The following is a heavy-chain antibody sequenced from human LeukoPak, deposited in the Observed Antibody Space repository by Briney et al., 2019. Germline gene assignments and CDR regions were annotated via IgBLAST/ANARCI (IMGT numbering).Heavy chain of an antibody. J-gene: IGHJ4*02. D-gene: IGHD6-13*01. CDR1: GFTFSSYE. V-gene: IGHV3-48*03. CDR2: ISSSGSTI. CDR3: AKNPLRAAPGFFDY. Sequence: GGSLRLSCAASGFTFSSYEMNWVRQAPGKGLEWISYISSSGSTIYYADSVKGRFTVSRDNSNNTVYLQMNSLRAEDTALYYCAKNPLRAAPGFFDYWGRGTLVTVSS.